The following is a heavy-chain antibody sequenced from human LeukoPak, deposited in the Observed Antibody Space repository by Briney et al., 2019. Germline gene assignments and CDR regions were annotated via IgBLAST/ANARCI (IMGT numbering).Heavy chain of an antibody. CDR3: ARDREIRRGYCSSTSCYGYYYGMDV. CDR2: IYTSGST. D-gene: IGHD2-2*01. J-gene: IGHJ6*02. Sequence: PSETLSLTCTVSGGSISSSSYYWGWIRQPPGKGLEWIGRIYTSGSTNYNPSLKSRVTMSVDTSKNQFSLKLSSVTAADTAVYYCARDREIRRGYCSSTSCYGYYYGMDVWGQGTTVTVSS. V-gene: IGHV4-39*07. CDR1: GGSISSSSYY.